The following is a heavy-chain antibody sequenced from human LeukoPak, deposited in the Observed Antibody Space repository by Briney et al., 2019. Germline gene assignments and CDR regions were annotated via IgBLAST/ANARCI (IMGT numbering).Heavy chain of an antibody. Sequence: PGGSLRLSCAASGFSVRTNYMSWVRQAPGKGLEWVSVIYSGGTIRYADSVKGRFTISRDNSRDTLHLQMNSLRVDDTAVYYCASRSSGWPRYDFDYWGQGTLVTVSS. D-gene: IGHD6-19*01. CDR1: GFSVRTNY. J-gene: IGHJ4*02. CDR3: ASRSSGWPRYDFDY. V-gene: IGHV3-53*01. CDR2: IYSGGTI.